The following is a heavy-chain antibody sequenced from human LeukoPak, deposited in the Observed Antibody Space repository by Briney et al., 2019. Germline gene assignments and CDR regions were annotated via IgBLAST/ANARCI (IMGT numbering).Heavy chain of an antibody. CDR3: AKMSKKQWLVSPYYFGY. J-gene: IGHJ4*02. V-gene: IGHV4-38-2*02. Sequence: SETLSLTCTVSAYSISSGYYWGWIRQPPGKGLEWIGNIYHSGSTYYNPSLQSRVTMSVDTSKNQFSLRLTSVTAADTAVYYCAKMSKKQWLVSPYYFGYWGQGTLVTVSS. CDR1: AYSISSGYY. D-gene: IGHD6-19*01. CDR2: IYHSGST.